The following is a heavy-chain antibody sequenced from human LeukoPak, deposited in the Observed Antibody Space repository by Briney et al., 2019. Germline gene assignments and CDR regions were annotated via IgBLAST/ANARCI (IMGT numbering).Heavy chain of an antibody. V-gene: IGHV3-53*03. J-gene: IGHJ4*02. CDR2: IYSGGST. CDR1: GFTVSTYY. Sequence: GGSLRLSCAASGFTVSTYYMTWVRQPPGKGLECVSVIYSGGSTYYADSVKGRFTVSKDNSKNTLYLQMNSLRAEDTAMYYCARGLGYCTSTTCLLPFDYWGQGTLVTVSS. CDR3: ARGLGYCTSTTCLLPFDY. D-gene: IGHD2-2*01.